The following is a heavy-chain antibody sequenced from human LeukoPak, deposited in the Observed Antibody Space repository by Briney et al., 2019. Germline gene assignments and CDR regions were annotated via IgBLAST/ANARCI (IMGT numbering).Heavy chain of an antibody. V-gene: IGHV3-66*02. CDR2: VYSDGVT. CDR1: GFTVSSYG. D-gene: IGHD3-16*02. CDR3: VRDRAEGRAWVEFDP. J-gene: IGHJ5*02. Sequence: GGSLRLSCAASGFTVSSYGMSWVRQAPGKGPGWVSLVYSDGVTRYADSVQGRFTISRDNSKNTVYLQMNNLRVEDTAVYHCVRDRAEGRAWVEFDPWGQGILVTVSS.